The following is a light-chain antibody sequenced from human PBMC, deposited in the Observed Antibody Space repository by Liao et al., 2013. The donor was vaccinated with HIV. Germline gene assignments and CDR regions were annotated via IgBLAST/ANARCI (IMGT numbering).Light chain of an antibody. V-gene: IGLV3-21*01. CDR1: NIGSKS. CDR2: YDS. CDR3: QAWDSSTPNYV. Sequence: SYVLTQPPSVSVAPGKTARITCGGNNIGSKSVHWYQQKPGQAPVLVIYYDSDRPSGIPERFSGSNSGNTATLTISRVEPGDEADYYCQAWDSSTPNYVFGTGTKVTVL. J-gene: IGLJ1*01.